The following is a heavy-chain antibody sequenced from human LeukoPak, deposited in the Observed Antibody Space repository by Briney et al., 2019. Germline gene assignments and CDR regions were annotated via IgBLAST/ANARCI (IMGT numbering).Heavy chain of an antibody. V-gene: IGHV1-46*01. CDR1: GYTFTSYY. CDR3: ARDSILLRFHSSSWGEFDY. J-gene: IGHJ4*02. Sequence: ASVKVSCKASGYTFTSYYMHWVRHAPGQGLEWMGIINPSGGSTSYAQKFQGRVTMTRDTSTSTVYMELSSLRSEDTAVYYCARDSILLRFHSSSWGEFDYWGQGTLVTVSS. CDR2: INPSGGST. D-gene: IGHD6-13*01.